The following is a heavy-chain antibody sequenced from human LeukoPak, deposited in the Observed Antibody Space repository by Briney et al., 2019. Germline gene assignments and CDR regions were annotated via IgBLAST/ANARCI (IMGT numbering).Heavy chain of an antibody. Sequence: GGSLRLSCAASGFTFSSYWMSWVRQVPGKGLEWVANIKQDGSDKYYVDSVKGRFTISRGNAKNSPYLQMNSLRAEDTAVYYCARGPSGYHNTGGQGTLVTVSS. V-gene: IGHV3-7*01. CDR2: IKQDGSDK. CDR1: GFTFSSYW. D-gene: IGHD5-12*01. CDR3: ARGPSGYHNT. J-gene: IGHJ4*02.